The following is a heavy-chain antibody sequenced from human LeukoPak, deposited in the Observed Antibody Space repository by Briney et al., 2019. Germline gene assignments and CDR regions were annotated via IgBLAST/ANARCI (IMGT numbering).Heavy chain of an antibody. Sequence: GGSQRLSCAASGFTFSSYSMNWVRQAPGKGLEWVSSISSSSSYIYYADSVKGRFTISRDNAKNSLYLQMNSLRAEDTAVYYCARGGPAGTNWIDFDYWGQGTLVTVSS. CDR1: GFTFSSYS. CDR3: ARGGPAGTNWIDFDY. J-gene: IGHJ4*02. V-gene: IGHV3-21*01. D-gene: IGHD6-13*01. CDR2: ISSSSSYI.